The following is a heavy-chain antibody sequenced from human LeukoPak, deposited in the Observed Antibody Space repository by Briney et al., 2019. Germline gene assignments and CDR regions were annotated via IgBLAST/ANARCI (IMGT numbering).Heavy chain of an antibody. J-gene: IGHJ4*02. CDR1: GGTFSIYT. Sequence: SVKVSCKASGGTFSIYTINWVRQAPGQGLEWMGGSIPIFGTANYAQKFQGRVTITADESTSTAYMELSSLRSEDTAVYYCASDNSYDRSGYYYFPFDYWGQGTLVTVSS. CDR2: SIPIFGTA. CDR3: ASDNSYDRSGYYYFPFDY. D-gene: IGHD3-22*01. V-gene: IGHV1-69*13.